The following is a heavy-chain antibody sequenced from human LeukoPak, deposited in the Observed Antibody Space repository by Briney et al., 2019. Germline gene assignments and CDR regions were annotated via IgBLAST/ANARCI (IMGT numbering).Heavy chain of an antibody. CDR1: GGSFSGYY. Sequence: SETLSLTCAVYGGSFSGYYWSWIRQPPGKGLEWIGEINHSGSTNYNPSPKSRVTISVDTSKNQFSLKLSSVTAADTAVYYCARGPPYYDILTGYYSGKYFQHWGQGTLVTVSS. CDR2: INHSGST. D-gene: IGHD3-9*01. J-gene: IGHJ1*01. CDR3: ARGPPYYDILTGYYSGKYFQH. V-gene: IGHV4-34*01.